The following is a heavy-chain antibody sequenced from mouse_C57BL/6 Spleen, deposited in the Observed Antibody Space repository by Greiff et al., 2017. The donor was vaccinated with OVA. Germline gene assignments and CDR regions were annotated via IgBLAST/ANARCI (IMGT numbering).Heavy chain of an antibody. D-gene: IGHD2-5*01. J-gene: IGHJ4*01. Sequence: VQLQQPGAELVMPGASVKLSCKASGYTFTSYWMHWVKQRPGQGLEWIGEIDPSDSYTNYNQKFKGKSTLTVDKSSSTAYMQLSSLTSEDSAVYYCARGNYINYGAMDYWGQGTSVTVSS. CDR2: IDPSDSYT. CDR3: ARGNYINYGAMDY. V-gene: IGHV1-69*01. CDR1: GYTFTSYW.